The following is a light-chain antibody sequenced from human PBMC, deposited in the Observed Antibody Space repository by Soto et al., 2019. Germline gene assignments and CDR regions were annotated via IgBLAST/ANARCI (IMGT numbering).Light chain of an antibody. Sequence: DIQMTQSPSSLSASVGDRVTITCRASQGISNYLAWYQQQPGKVPRLLIYAASTLQSGVPSRFSGSGSGTDFALTISSLQPEDVATYYCQRYNSAPRTFGQGTKVEIK. CDR2: AAS. CDR1: QGISNY. V-gene: IGKV1-27*01. J-gene: IGKJ1*01. CDR3: QRYNSAPRT.